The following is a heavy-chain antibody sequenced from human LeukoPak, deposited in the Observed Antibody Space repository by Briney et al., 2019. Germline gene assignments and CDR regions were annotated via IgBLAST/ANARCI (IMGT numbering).Heavy chain of an antibody. Sequence: PGGSLRLSCAASGFTFSDYNMRWIRQAPGKGLEWVSSISRSGSTKYYADSVKGRFTISRDNSKNTLYLQMNSLRAEDTALYYCAKGSGNGYGSGPFDYWGQGTLVTVSS. D-gene: IGHD3-10*01. CDR1: GFTFSDYN. CDR3: AKGSGNGYGSGPFDY. V-gene: IGHV3-11*01. CDR2: ISRSGSTK. J-gene: IGHJ4*02.